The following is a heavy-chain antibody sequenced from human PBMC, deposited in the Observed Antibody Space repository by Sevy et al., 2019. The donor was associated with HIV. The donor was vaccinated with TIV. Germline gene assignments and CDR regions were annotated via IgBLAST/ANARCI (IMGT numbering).Heavy chain of an antibody. CDR2: ISSNGGSR. V-gene: IGHV3-64D*06. CDR3: VQAMVNSSEVGTFDI. CDR1: GFSFSGYA. D-gene: IGHD2-8*01. J-gene: IGHJ3*02. Sequence: GGSLRLSCSASGFSFSGYAMHWVRQAPGKGLEYVSAISSNGGSRYYAESVKGRFTISRDNSKSALYLQMSSLRTEDTAVYYCVQAMVNSSEVGTFDIWGQGTMVTVSS.